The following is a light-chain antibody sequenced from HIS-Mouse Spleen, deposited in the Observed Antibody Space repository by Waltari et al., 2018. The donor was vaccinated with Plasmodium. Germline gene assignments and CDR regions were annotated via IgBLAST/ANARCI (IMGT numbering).Light chain of an antibody. CDR3: QQYNNWSFT. J-gene: IGKJ3*01. Sequence: EIVMTQSPATLSVSPGKSATLSCRASPSVSSNLAWYQQKPGQAPRLLIYGASTRATGIPARFSGSGSGTEFTLTISSLQSEDFAVYYCQQYNNWSFTFGPGTKVDIK. CDR2: GAS. V-gene: IGKV3-15*01. CDR1: PSVSSN.